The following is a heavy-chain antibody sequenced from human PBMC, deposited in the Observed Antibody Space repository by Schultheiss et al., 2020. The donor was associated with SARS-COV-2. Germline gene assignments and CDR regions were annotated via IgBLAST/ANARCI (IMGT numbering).Heavy chain of an antibody. CDR1: GFTVSSQY. V-gene: IGHV3-53*01. CDR2: VYSGGDT. CDR3: ARASPYFDY. J-gene: IGHJ4*02. Sequence: GGSLRLSCPVSGFTVSSQYMSWLRQAPGKGLEWVSVVYSGGDTHYADSVKGRFTISRDTSKNTLYLQLNSLRAEDTAVYYCARASPYFDYWGQGALVTVSS.